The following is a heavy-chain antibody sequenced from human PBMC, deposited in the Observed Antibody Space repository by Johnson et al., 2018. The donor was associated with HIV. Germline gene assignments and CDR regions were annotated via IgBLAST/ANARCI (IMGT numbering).Heavy chain of an antibody. CDR2: ISNNGGST. D-gene: IGHD3/OR15-3a*01. CDR3: AMPYDFDSGVYQ. V-gene: IGHV3-64*07. J-gene: IGHJ3*01. Sequence: VQVVESEGGVVQPGRSLRLSCAASEFSFSDYGMHWVRQAPGKGLEYVSAISNNGGSTFYADSVRGRFTISRDNSKNTLYLQMGSLRVEDMGIYYCAMPYDFDSGVYQWGQGTMVTVSS. CDR1: EFSFSDYG.